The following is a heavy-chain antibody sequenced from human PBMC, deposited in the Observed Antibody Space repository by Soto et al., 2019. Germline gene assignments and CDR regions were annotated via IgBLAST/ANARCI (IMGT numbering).Heavy chain of an antibody. V-gene: IGHV3-48*02. CDR3: ARVRREYYYYYYGMDV. Sequence: GGSLRLSCAASEFAFNYYSMNWVRQAPGKGLEWVSYISSSSSTRNYADSVKGRFTISRDNAKNSLYLQMNSLRDEDTAVYYCARVRREYYYYYYGMDVWGQGTMVTVSS. J-gene: IGHJ6*02. CDR1: EFAFNYYS. CDR2: ISSSSSTR.